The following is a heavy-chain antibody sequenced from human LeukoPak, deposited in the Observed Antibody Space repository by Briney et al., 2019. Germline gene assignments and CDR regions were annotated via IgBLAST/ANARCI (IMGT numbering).Heavy chain of an antibody. Sequence: ASVKVSCKASGYTFISYYVHWVRQAPGQGLEWVGIINPSDGVTTYAQRFQGRVTMTRDTSTSTVYMELSSLRSEDTAVYFCARGYPLDWNYFDSWGQGTLVTVSS. CDR2: INPSDGVT. D-gene: IGHD3/OR15-3a*01. J-gene: IGHJ4*02. CDR1: GYTFISYY. CDR3: ARGYPLDWNYFDS. V-gene: IGHV1-46*01.